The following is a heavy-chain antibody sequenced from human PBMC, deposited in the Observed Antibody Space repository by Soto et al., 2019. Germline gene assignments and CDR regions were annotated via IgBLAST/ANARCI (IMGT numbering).Heavy chain of an antibody. CDR3: AKAPTTTVTTFMHYGMDV. D-gene: IGHD4-17*01. Sequence: QVQLVESGGGVVQPGRSLRLSCAASGFTFSSYGMHWVRQAPGKGLEWVAVISYDGSNKYYADSVKGRFTISRDNSKNTLYLPMNSLRAEDTAVYYCAKAPTTTVTTFMHYGMDVWGQGTTVTVSS. J-gene: IGHJ6*02. CDR1: GFTFSSYG. CDR2: ISYDGSNK. V-gene: IGHV3-30*18.